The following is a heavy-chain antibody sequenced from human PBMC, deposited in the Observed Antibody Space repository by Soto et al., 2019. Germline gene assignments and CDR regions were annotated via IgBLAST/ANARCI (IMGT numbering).Heavy chain of an antibody. V-gene: IGHV1-8*01. D-gene: IGHD3-3*01. CDR3: ARDRSGFFGVVIPLY. Sequence: GASVKVSCKASGYTFTSYDINWVRQATGQGLEWMGWMNPNSGNTGYAQKFQGRVTMTRNTSISTAYMELSSLRSDDTAVYYCARDRSGFFGVVIPLYWGQGTLVTVSS. CDR1: GYTFTSYD. J-gene: IGHJ4*02. CDR2: MNPNSGNT.